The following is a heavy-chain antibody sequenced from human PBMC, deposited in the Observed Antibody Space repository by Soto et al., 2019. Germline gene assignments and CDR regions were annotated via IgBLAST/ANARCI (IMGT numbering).Heavy chain of an antibody. Sequence: PGGSLRLSCVTSGFTFNSYWMRWVRQTPGQGLECVARINHDGSAKNYVDSVKGRFTISRDNAKNSLFLQMNSLRADDTAVYYCTTLSWDASDWHWGLGALVTVSS. CDR3: TTLSWDASDWH. V-gene: IGHV3-7*03. CDR1: GFTFNSYW. J-gene: IGHJ4*02. D-gene: IGHD6-19*01. CDR2: INHDGSAK.